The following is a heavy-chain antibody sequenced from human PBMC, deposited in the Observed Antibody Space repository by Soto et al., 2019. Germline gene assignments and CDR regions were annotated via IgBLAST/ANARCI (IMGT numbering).Heavy chain of an antibody. J-gene: IGHJ6*02. Sequence: QVQLVQSGAEVKKPGSSVKVSCKASGGTFGSYAISWVRQAPGQGLEWMGGIIPIFGTANYAQKFQGRVTITADKSTSTAYMELSSLRSEDTAVYYCARVVAAAGTLTTYYGMDVWGQGTTVTVSS. D-gene: IGHD6-13*01. CDR1: GGTFGSYA. CDR3: ARVVAAAGTLTTYYGMDV. V-gene: IGHV1-69*06. CDR2: IIPIFGTA.